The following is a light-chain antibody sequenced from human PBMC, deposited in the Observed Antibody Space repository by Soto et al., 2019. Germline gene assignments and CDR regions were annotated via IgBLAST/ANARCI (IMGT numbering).Light chain of an antibody. CDR1: SGDVGGYNY. CDR3: CSYAGSYTHYV. CDR2: DVS. V-gene: IGLV2-11*01. Sequence: HSVLTQPRSVSVSTGQSVTISCTGTSGDVGGYNYVSWYQEHPGKAPKLMIYDVSKRPSGVPDRFSGSKSGNTASLTISGLQAEDEADYYCCSYAGSYTHYVFGTGTKVTVL. J-gene: IGLJ1*01.